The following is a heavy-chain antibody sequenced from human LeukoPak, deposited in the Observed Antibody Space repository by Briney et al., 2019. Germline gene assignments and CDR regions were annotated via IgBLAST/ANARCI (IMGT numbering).Heavy chain of an antibody. CDR2: IYYSGSA. D-gene: IGHD1-14*01. V-gene: IGHV4-59*01. J-gene: IGHJ4*02. Sequence: PSETLSLTCTVSGGSISSYYWSWVRQPPEKGLEWIGYIYYSGSANYNPSLKSRVTISVDTSKNQFSLQLTSVTAADTAVYFCTRGGSNLDYWGQGTLVTVSS. CDR3: TRGGSNLDY. CDR1: GGSISSYY.